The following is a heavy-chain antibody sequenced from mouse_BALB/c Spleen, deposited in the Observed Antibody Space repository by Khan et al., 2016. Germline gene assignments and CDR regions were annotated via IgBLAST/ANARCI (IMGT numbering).Heavy chain of an antibody. Sequence: QVQLQQSGAELVKPGASVKLSCKASGYTFTSYYMYWVKQRPGQGLEWIGEINPSNGDTNFNERFKSKATLTVDKSSNTTYMQFSSLTSEDSAVYYCTRAGYDYPFAYWGQGTLVTVSA. CDR2: INPSNGDT. CDR3: TRAGYDYPFAY. CDR1: GYTFTSYY. D-gene: IGHD2-4*01. J-gene: IGHJ3*01. V-gene: IGHV1S81*02.